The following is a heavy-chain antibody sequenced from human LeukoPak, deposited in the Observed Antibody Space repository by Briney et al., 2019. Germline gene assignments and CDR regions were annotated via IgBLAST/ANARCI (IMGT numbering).Heavy chain of an antibody. D-gene: IGHD3-10*01. J-gene: IGHJ4*02. V-gene: IGHV4-39*01. CDR2: IYYSGST. CDR1: GGSISSSSYY. CDR3: ARYVVYGSGKYYFDY. Sequence: SETLSLTCTVSGGSISSSSYYWGWLRQPPGKGLEWIGSIYYSGSTYNNPSLKSRVTISVDTSKNQFSLKLSSVTAADTAVYYCARYVVYGSGKYYFDYWGQGTLVTVSS.